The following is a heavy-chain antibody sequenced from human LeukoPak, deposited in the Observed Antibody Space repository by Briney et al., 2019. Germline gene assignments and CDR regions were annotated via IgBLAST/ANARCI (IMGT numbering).Heavy chain of an antibody. CDR1: GLPFSQSV. CDR3: AKENRRVGDALDI. V-gene: IGHV3-30*02. Sequence: GGSLRLSCVAFGLPFSQSVFHWVRQAPGKGLEWVAVMQGGEDNMYYADSVKGRFIVSRDNSKNTVYLLMNSLRTEDTAVYYCAKENRRVGDALDIWGRGTAVTVSS. D-gene: IGHD3-10*01. J-gene: IGHJ3*02. CDR2: MQGGEDNM.